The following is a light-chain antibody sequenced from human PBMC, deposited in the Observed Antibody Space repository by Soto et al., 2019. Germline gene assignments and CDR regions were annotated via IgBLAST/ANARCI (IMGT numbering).Light chain of an antibody. Sequence: EIVLTQSPATLSLSPGERATLSCRASQSVSSYLAWYQQKPGQAPRLLIYDASSRATGIPSRFSGSGSGTDFTLTISSLEPEYFAVYYCQQRSNWLFTFGPGTKVDIK. V-gene: IGKV3-11*01. CDR3: QQRSNWLFT. J-gene: IGKJ3*01. CDR2: DAS. CDR1: QSVSSY.